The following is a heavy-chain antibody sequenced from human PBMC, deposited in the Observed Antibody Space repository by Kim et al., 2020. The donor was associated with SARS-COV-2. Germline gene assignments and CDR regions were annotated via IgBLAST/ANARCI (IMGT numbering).Heavy chain of an antibody. CDR1: GFTFSSYW. J-gene: IGHJ4*02. V-gene: IGHV3-7*01. CDR2: IKQDGSEK. CDR3: ARYPYYYDSSGYPDY. Sequence: GGSLRLSCAASGFTFSSYWMSWVRQAPGKGLEWVANIKQDGSEKYYVDSVEGRFTISRDNAKNSLYLQMNSLTAEDTAVYYCARYPYYYDSSGYPDYWGQGTLVTVSS. D-gene: IGHD3-22*01.